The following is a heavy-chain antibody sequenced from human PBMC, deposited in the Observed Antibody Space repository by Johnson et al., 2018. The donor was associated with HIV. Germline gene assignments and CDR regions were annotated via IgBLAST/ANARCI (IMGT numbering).Heavy chain of an antibody. CDR1: GFTFSDYY. J-gene: IGHJ3*02. Sequence: QVQLVESGGGVVQPGRSLRVSCAASGFTFSDYYMNWIRQGPGKGLQWVSYISSSGSTIYYADSVKGRFTMSRDNSKNTLYLQMNSLRAEDTAVYYCAKGRARTAARQPRGDAFDIWGQWTMVTVSS. D-gene: IGHD6-6*01. V-gene: IGHV3-11*04. CDR2: ISSSGSTI. CDR3: AKGRARTAARQPRGDAFDI.